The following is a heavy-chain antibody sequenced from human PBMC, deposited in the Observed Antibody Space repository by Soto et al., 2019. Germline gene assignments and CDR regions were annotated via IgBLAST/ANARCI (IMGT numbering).Heavy chain of an antibody. CDR2: ISYDGSNK. Sequence: VQLVESGGGVVQPGRSLRLSCAASGFTFSSYAMHWVRQAPGKGLEWVAVISYDGSNKYYADSVKGRFTISRDNSKNTLYLQMNSLRAEDTAVYYCARVALTMVRGAIDYWGQGTLVTVSS. CDR1: GFTFSSYA. D-gene: IGHD3-10*01. V-gene: IGHV3-30-3*01. CDR3: ARVALTMVRGAIDY. J-gene: IGHJ4*02.